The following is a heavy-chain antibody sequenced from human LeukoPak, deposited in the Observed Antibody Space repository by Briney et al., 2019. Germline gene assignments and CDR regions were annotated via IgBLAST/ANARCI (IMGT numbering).Heavy chain of an antibody. V-gene: IGHV3-21*01. CDR2: ISTSSSYI. J-gene: IGHJ4*02. Sequence: SGGSLRLSCAASGFTFNSYSMHWVRQAPGKGLEWVSFISTSSSYIYYADSVKGRFTISRDNSKNTLYLQMNSLRAEDTAVYYCAKVPSAYWGQGTLVTVSS. CDR1: GFTFNSYS. CDR3: AKVPSAY.